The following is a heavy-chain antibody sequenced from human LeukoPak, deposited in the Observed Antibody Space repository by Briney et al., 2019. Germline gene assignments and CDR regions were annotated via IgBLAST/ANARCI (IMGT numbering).Heavy chain of an antibody. D-gene: IGHD3-10*01. CDR2: INPNSGGT. J-gene: IGHJ4*02. CDR3: ARDDSYYGSGSYDY. V-gene: IGHV1-2*02. CDR1: GYTFTGYY. Sequence: GASVKVSCKACGYTFTGYYMHWVRQAPGQGLEWMGWINPNSGGTNYAQKFQGRVTMTRDTSISTAYMELSRLRSDDTAVYYCARDDSYYGSGSYDYWGQGTLVTVSS.